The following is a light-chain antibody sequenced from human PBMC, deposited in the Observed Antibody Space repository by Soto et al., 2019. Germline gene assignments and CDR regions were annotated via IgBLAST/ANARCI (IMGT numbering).Light chain of an antibody. CDR2: TNN. CDR3: ATWDDSLSGVV. V-gene: IGLV1-47*01. CDR1: SSNIGSNY. J-gene: IGLJ2*01. Sequence: QLVLTQPPSASGTPRQRITISCSGSSSNIGSNYVYWYRQLPGTAPKLLIYTNNQRPSGVPDRFSGSKSGTSASLAISGLRSEDEADYYCATWDDSLSGVVFGGGTKLTVL.